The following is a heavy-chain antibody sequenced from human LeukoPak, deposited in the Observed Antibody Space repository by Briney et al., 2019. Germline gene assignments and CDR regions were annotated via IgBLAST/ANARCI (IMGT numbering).Heavy chain of an antibody. CDR3: ASYGDYPRGFDP. CDR2: IYSGGST. Sequence: GGSLRLSCAASGFTVSSNYMSWVRRAPGKGLEWVSVIYSGGSTYYADSVKGRFTISRDNSKNTLYLQMNSLRAEDTAVYYCASYGDYPRGFDPWGQGTLVTVSS. V-gene: IGHV3-66*02. J-gene: IGHJ5*02. CDR1: GFTVSSNY. D-gene: IGHD4-17*01.